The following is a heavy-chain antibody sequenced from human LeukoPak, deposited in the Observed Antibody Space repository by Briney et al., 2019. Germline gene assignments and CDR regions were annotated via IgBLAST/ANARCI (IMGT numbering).Heavy chain of an antibody. D-gene: IGHD5-18*01. V-gene: IGHV3-7*01. J-gene: IGHJ4*02. Sequence: GGSLRLSCAASGFTFNSYWMTWVRQAPGKGLEWLANIKQDGSEKYYVDSVKGRFTISGDNARNSVYLQMNSLRAEDTAVYYCARGGTRVYSPSDYWGQGALVTVSS. CDR2: IKQDGSEK. CDR1: GFTFNSYW. CDR3: ARGGTRVYSPSDY.